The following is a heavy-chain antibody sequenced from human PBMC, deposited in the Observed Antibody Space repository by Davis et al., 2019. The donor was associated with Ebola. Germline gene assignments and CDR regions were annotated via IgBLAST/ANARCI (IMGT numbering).Heavy chain of an antibody. CDR3: ARAPGEPLDWYFDL. V-gene: IGHV4-30-4*01. CDR1: GGSISSGDYY. D-gene: IGHD3-16*01. CDR2: IYYSGST. J-gene: IGHJ2*01. Sequence: PSETLSLTCTVSGGSISSGDYYWSWIRQPPGKGLEWIGYIYYSGSTYYNPSHKSRVTISVDPSKNQFSLKLSSVTAADTAVYYCARAPGEPLDWYFDLWGRGTLVTVSS.